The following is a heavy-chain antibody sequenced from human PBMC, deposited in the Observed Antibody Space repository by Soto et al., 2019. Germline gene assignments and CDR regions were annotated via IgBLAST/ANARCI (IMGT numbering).Heavy chain of an antibody. J-gene: IGHJ4*02. CDR1: GGTFSSYA. CDR3: ARETVYSSGWYSPSPFDY. CDR2: VIPIFGTA. V-gene: IGHV1-69*01. D-gene: IGHD6-19*01. Sequence: QVQLVQSGAEVKKPGSSVKVSCKASGGTFSSYAISWVRQAPGQGLEWMGGVIPIFGTANYAQKFQGRVTITADESTSTAYMELSSLRSEDTAVYYCARETVYSSGWYSPSPFDYWGQGTLVTVSS.